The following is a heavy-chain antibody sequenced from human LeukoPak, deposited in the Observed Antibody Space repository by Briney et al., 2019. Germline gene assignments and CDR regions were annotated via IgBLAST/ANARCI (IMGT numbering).Heavy chain of an antibody. CDR2: IYHSGST. J-gene: IGHJ4*02. Sequence: SETLSLTCTVSGYSISSGYYWGWIRQPPGKGLEWIGSIYHSGSTYYNPSLKSRVTTSVDTSKNQFSLKLSSVTAADTAVYYCARGRRDGYNLEYFDKWGQGTLVTVSS. D-gene: IGHD5-24*01. V-gene: IGHV4-38-2*02. CDR3: ARGRRDGYNLEYFDK. CDR1: GYSISSGYY.